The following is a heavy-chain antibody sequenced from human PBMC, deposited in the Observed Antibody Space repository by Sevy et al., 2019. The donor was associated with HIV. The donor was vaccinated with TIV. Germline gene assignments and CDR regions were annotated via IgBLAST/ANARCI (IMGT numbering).Heavy chain of an antibody. V-gene: IGHV3-23*01. Sequence: LSLTCAASGFTFSSYALNWVRQAPGKGLVWVSTISGSGGSTYYAASVKGRFTISRDNSKNTLYLQMDSLRAEDTAVYYCAKDRYHTSGYYPEGAFDIWGQGTMVTVSS. CDR2: ISGSGGST. D-gene: IGHD3-22*01. J-gene: IGHJ3*02. CDR1: GFTFSSYA. CDR3: AKDRYHTSGYYPEGAFDI.